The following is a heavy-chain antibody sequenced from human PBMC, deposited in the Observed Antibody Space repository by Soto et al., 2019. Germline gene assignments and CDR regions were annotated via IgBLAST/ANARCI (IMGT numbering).Heavy chain of an antibody. CDR2: IIPIFGTA. J-gene: IGHJ6*02. Sequence: ASVKVSCKASGGTFSSYAISWVRQAPGQGLEWMGGIIPIFGTANYAQKFQGRVTITADESTSTAYMELSSLRSEDTAMYYCARPREAGKYYYGVDVWGQGTTVTVSS. D-gene: IGHD6-19*01. CDR3: ARPREAGKYYYGVDV. CDR1: GGTFSSYA. V-gene: IGHV1-69*13.